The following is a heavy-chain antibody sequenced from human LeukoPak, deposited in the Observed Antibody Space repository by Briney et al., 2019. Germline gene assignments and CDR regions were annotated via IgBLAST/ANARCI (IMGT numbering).Heavy chain of an antibody. J-gene: IGHJ4*02. V-gene: IGHV3-53*01. D-gene: IGHD6-13*01. Sequence: GGSLRLSCAASGFNVSNNYMSWVRQAPGKGLEWVSVIYRGGSTYYADSVKGRFTMSRDNSKNTVYLQMDSLRAEDTAMYYCARDRGAAAGNWGQGTLVTVSS. CDR3: ARDRGAAAGN. CDR1: GFNVSNNY. CDR2: IYRGGST.